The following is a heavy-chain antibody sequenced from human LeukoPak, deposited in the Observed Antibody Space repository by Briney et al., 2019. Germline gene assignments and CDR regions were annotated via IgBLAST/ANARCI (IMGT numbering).Heavy chain of an antibody. D-gene: IGHD3-22*01. CDR1: GFTFSSYA. J-gene: IGHJ1*01. CDR2: ISGSGGST. V-gene: IGHV3-23*01. CDR3: AKAGRDYYDSSGYYWYFQH. Sequence: GGSLRLSCAASGFTFSSYAMSWVRQAPGKGLEWVSAISGSGGSTYYADSVKDRFTISRDNSKNTLYLQMNSLRAEDTAVYYCAKAGRDYYDSSGYYWYFQHWGQGTLVTVSS.